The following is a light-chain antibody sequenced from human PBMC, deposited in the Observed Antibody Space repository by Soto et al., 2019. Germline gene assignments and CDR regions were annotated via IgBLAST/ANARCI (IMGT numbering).Light chain of an antibody. V-gene: IGLV2-14*01. CDR1: SSDVGGYND. J-gene: IGLJ2*01. Sequence: QSALTQPASVSGSPGQSITISCTGTSSDVGGYNDVSWYQQHPGKAPKLMIYDVSNRPSGVSNRFSGSKSGNTASLTISGLQAEDEDDYYCSSYTSSSTVVFGGGTKVTVL. CDR2: DVS. CDR3: SSYTSSSTVV.